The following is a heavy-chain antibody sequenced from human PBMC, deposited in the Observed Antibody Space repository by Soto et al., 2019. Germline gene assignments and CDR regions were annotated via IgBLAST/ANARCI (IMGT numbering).Heavy chain of an antibody. D-gene: IGHD3-3*01. Sequence: SETMCLTCGVYGGSFGGYDGSWIRQPPGKGLEWIGDINYSGSTNYNPSLKSRVTISVDTSKNQFSLKLSSVTAADTAVYYCAREVFGENWFDPWGQGTLVTVSS. CDR2: INYSGST. CDR1: GGSFGGYD. CDR3: AREVFGENWFDP. V-gene: IGHV4-34*09. J-gene: IGHJ5*02.